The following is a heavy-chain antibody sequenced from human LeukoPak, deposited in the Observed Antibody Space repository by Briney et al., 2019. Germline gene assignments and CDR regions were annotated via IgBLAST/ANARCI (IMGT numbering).Heavy chain of an antibody. J-gene: IGHJ3*02. Sequence: PSETLSLTCAVYGGSFSGYYWSWIRQPTGKGLEWIGEINHSGSTNYNPSLKSRVTISVDTSKNQFSLKLSSVTAADTAVYYCARSPEYCSSTSCYWGAFDIWGQGTMVTVSS. CDR1: GGSFSGYY. CDR2: INHSGST. D-gene: IGHD2-2*01. V-gene: IGHV4-34*01. CDR3: ARSPEYCSSTSCYWGAFDI.